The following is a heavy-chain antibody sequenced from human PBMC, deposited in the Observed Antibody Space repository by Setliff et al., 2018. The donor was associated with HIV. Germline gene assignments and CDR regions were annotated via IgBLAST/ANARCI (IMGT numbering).Heavy chain of an antibody. D-gene: IGHD3-22*01. CDR2: VHRSGPT. Sequence: PSETLSLTCSVSGGSTSSDTWSWIRQPAGQGLEWVGSVHRSGPTHHNPSLKSRVTISLDSSKNQFSLIVTSVTAADTAIYYCARQPPADSGDSNAPHFDFWGQGTLVTVSS. CDR1: GGSTSSDT. J-gene: IGHJ4*02. CDR3: ARQPPADSGDSNAPHFDF. V-gene: IGHV4-4*07.